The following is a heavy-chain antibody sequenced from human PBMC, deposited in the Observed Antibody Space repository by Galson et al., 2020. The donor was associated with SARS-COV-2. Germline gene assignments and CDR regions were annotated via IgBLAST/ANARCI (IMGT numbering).Heavy chain of an antibody. V-gene: IGHV3-23*01. CDR1: EFSVSNFA. CDR2: LSTSGGGT. Sequence: GGSLRLSCAASEFSVSNFAMNWVRQAPGKGLEWVSALSTSGGGTYYADSVKGRFTISRDSSKNTVYLQMNSLRAEDTAVYYCAKDNQGYFDSWGQGTLVTVSS. CDR3: AKDNQGYFDS. J-gene: IGHJ4*02.